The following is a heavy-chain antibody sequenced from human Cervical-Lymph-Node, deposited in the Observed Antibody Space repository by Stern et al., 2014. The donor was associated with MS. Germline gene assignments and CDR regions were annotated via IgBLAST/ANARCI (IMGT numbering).Heavy chain of an antibody. CDR1: GFSLSTNGVG. Sequence: QVTLRESGPTLVKPTQTLTLTCTFSGFSLSTNGVGVGWIRQPPGKALERLALIYWDDDKRYSPSLKSRLPIPKDTSKNQVVLTMTYMDPVDTATYFCAHITAYSGTYPPSYWGQGTLVTVSS. V-gene: IGHV2-5*02. J-gene: IGHJ4*02. CDR2: IYWDDDK. D-gene: IGHD1-26*01. CDR3: AHITAYSGTYPPSY.